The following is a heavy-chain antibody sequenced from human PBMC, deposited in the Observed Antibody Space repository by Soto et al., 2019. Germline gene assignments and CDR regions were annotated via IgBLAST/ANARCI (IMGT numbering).Heavy chain of an antibody. V-gene: IGHV4-31*03. J-gene: IGHJ3*02. D-gene: IGHD2-15*01. Sequence: PSETLFLTCTVSGGSISSGGYYWSWIRQHPGKGLEWIGYIYYSGSTYYNPSLKSRVTISVDTSKNQFSLKLSSVTAADTAVYYCARGLVAHDDAFDIWGQGTMVTVSS. CDR2: IYYSGST. CDR3: ARGLVAHDDAFDI. CDR1: GGSISSGGYY.